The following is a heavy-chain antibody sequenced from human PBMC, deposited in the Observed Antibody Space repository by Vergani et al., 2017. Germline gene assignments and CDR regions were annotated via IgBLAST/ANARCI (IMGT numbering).Heavy chain of an antibody. V-gene: IGHV1-69*04. D-gene: IGHD2-15*01. Sequence: QVQLVQSGAEVKKPGSSVKVSCKASGGTFSSYAISWVRQAPGQGLEWMGRIIPILGIANYAQKFQGRVTITAGKSTSTAYMELSSLRSEDTAVYYCARAVAHRDIVVVVAATLWYFDLWGRGTLVTVSS. CDR3: ARAVAHRDIVVVVAATLWYFDL. CDR1: GGTFSSYA. CDR2: IIPILGIA. J-gene: IGHJ2*01.